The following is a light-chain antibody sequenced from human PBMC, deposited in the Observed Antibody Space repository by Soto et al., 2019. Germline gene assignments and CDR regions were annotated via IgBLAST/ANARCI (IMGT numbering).Light chain of an antibody. CDR3: QQYYKTPRT. V-gene: IGKV4-1*01. Sequence: DIVMTQSPDSLAVSLGERATINCKSSQSVLYSSDNKNYLAWYQQKPGQSPKLLFYWASTRESGVPARFSGSWSGIDFSLTISSLQAEDVAVYFCQQYYKTPRTFGGGTKVEIK. J-gene: IGKJ4*01. CDR1: QSVLYSSDNKNY. CDR2: WAS.